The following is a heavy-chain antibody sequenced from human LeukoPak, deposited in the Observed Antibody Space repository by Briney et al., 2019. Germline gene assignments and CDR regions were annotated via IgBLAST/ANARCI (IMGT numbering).Heavy chain of an antibody. V-gene: IGHV3-48*03. CDR2: ISSSGYTI. CDR3: ARDPGCSGGSCYSPYFDY. J-gene: IGHJ4*02. D-gene: IGHD2-15*01. CDR1: GFTFSSYE. Sequence: PGGSLRLSCAASGFTFSSYEMNWVRQAPGKGLEWVSYISSSGYTIYYADSVRGRFTISRDNAKNSLYLQMNSLRAEDPAVYYCARDPGCSGGSCYSPYFDYWGQGTLVTVSS.